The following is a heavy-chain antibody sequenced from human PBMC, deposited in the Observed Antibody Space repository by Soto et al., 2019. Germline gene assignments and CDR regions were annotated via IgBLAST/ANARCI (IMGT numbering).Heavy chain of an antibody. CDR1: GFSLNTSGMC. CDR3: ARLRVDSGGYHFDI. CDR2: IDWEDEK. D-gene: IGHD2-21*01. J-gene: IGHJ4*02. V-gene: IGHV2-70*12. Sequence: SGPTLVNPTQTLTLTCTFSGFSLNTSGMCVSWIRQPPGKALEYLALIDWEDEKFYSASLKTRLTISKDTSKNQVVLTMTDMDPADTATYYCARLRVDSGGYHFDIWGQGTLVTVSS.